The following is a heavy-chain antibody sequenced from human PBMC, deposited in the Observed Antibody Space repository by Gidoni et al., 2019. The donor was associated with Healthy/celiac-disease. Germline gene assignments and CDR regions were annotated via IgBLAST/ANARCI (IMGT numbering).Heavy chain of an antibody. CDR3: ARVVYGAQPDDAFDI. CDR1: GYTFTSYY. Sequence: QVQLVQSGAEVKKPGASVKVSCKASGYTFTSYYMHWVRQAPGQGLEWMGIINPSGGSTSYAQKFQGRVTMTRDTSTSTVYMELSSLRSEDTAVYYCARVVYGAQPDDAFDIWGQGTMVTVSS. D-gene: IGHD4-17*01. V-gene: IGHV1-46*01. J-gene: IGHJ3*02. CDR2: INPSGGST.